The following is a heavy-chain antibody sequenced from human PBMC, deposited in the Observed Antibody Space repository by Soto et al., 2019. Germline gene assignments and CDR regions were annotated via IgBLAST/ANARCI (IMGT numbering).Heavy chain of an antibody. CDR3: ARATGGHDSGGNYMDV. CDR2: ISGSGGST. CDR1: GFTFSSYA. D-gene: IGHD5-12*01. V-gene: IGHV3-23*01. Sequence: GGSLRLSCAASGFTFSSYAMSWVRQAPGKGLEWVSAISGSGGSTYYADSVKGRFTISRDNSKNTLYLQMNSLRAEDTAVYYCARATGGHDSGGNYMDVWGTGTTVTVSS. J-gene: IGHJ6*03.